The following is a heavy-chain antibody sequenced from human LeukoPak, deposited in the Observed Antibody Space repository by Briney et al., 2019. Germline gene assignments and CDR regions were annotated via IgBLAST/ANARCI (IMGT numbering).Heavy chain of an antibody. CDR2: INHSGST. J-gene: IGHJ6*03. Sequence: SETLSLTCAVYGGSFSGYYWSWIRQPPGKGLEWIGEINHSGSTNYNPSLKSRVTISVDTSKNQFSLKLSSVTAADTAVYYCARRVVVVPAPYTWFDYYYYMDVWGKGTTVTVSS. CDR3: ARRVVVVPAPYTWFDYYYYMDV. CDR1: GGSFSGYY. V-gene: IGHV4-34*01. D-gene: IGHD2-2*01.